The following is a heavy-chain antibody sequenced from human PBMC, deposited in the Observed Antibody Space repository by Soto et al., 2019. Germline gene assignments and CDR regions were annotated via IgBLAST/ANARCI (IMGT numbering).Heavy chain of an antibody. CDR1: GGSISSGGYY. D-gene: IGHD6-19*01. CDR2: IYYSGST. CDR3: AREDSSAALDY. V-gene: IGHV4-31*03. J-gene: IGHJ4*02. Sequence: LSLTCTVSGGSISSGGYYWSWIRQHPGKGLEWIGYIYYSGSTYYNPSLKSRVTISVDTSKNQFSLKLSSVTAADTAVYYCAREDSSAALDYWGQGTLVTVSS.